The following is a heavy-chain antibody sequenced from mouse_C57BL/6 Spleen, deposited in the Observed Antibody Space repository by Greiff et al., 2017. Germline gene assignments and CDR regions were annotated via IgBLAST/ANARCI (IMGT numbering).Heavy chain of an antibody. V-gene: IGHV3-6*01. CDR2: ISYDGSN. D-gene: IGHD2-4*01. CDR3: ARESIYYDYDAVPVAY. CDR1: GYSITSGYY. J-gene: IGHJ3*01. Sequence: DVKLQESGPGLVKPSQSLSLTCSVTGYSITSGYYWNWIRQFPGNKLEWMGYISYDGSNNYNPSLKNRISITRDTSKNQFFLKLNSVTTEDTATYYCARESIYYDYDAVPVAYWGQGTLVTVSA.